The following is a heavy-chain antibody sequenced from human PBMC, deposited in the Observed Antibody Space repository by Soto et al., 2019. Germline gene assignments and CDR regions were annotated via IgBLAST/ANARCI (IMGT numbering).Heavy chain of an antibody. J-gene: IGHJ6*03. V-gene: IGHV4-34*01. D-gene: IGHD2-2*01. CDR2: INHSGST. CDR3: ARRRGYCSSTSCRDPNYYYYYYMDV. Sequence: QVQLQQWGAGLLKPSETLSLTCAVYGGSFSGYYWSWIRQPPGKGLEWIGEINHSGSTNYNPSRKSRATLSVDQSKNHFSRKLSYVTAADTAVYYCARRRGYCSSTSCRDPNYYYYYYMDVWGKGTTVTVSS. CDR1: GGSFSGYY.